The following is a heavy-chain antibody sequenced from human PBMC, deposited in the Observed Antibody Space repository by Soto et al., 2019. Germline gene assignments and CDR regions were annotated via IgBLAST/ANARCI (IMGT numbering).Heavy chain of an antibody. CDR1: GYTFTSYG. Sequence: QVQLVQSGAEVKKPGASVKVSCKASGYTFTSYGISWVRQAPGQGLEWMGWISAYNGNTNYAQKLQGRVTMTSDTSTSTAYMELRSLRSDDTAVYYCARSGEAYYYDSSGYFPAEYFQHWGQGTLVTVSS. CDR3: ARSGEAYYYDSSGYFPAEYFQH. J-gene: IGHJ1*01. V-gene: IGHV1-18*04. CDR2: ISAYNGNT. D-gene: IGHD3-22*01.